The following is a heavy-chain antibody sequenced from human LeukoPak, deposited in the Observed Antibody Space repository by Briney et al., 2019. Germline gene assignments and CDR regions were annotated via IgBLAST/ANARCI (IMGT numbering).Heavy chain of an antibody. CDR1: GYTFTSYD. D-gene: IGHD2-2*02. Sequence: ASVKVSCKASGYTFTSYDINWVRQATGQGLEWMGWMNPNSGNTGYAQKFQGRVTMTRNTSISTAYMELSSLRSEDTAVYYCARGGVSCSSTSCYTSWFDPWGQGTLVTVSS. CDR3: ARGGVSCSSTSCYTSWFDP. V-gene: IGHV1-8*01. CDR2: MNPNSGNT. J-gene: IGHJ5*02.